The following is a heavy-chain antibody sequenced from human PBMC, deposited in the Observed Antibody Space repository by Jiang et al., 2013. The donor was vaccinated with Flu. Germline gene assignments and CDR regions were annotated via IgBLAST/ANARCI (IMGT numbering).Heavy chain of an antibody. Sequence: GPGLVKPSETLSLTCALSGDSISNYFWSWIRQPAGKGLEWIGRIYGSDNTSYNAIASLRSRLTMPVDTSKNQISLKMTSATAADTAVYFCVREGRESGRYQATFDIWGQGVMVTVSS. D-gene: IGHD1-26*01. CDR1: GDSISNYF. V-gene: IGHV4-4*07. CDR2: IYGSDNT. CDR3: VREGRESGRYQATFDI. J-gene: IGHJ3*02.